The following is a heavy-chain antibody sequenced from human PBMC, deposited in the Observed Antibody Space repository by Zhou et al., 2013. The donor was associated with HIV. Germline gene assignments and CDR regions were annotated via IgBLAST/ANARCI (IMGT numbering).Heavy chain of an antibody. CDR3: ASFXGGDCYPHFDY. D-gene: IGHD2-21*02. V-gene: IGHV1-18*01. CDR2: ISAYNGNT. CDR1: GYTFNRYD. Sequence: QVQLVQSGAEVKKPGASVKVSCKTTGYTFNRYDVSWVRQAPGQGLEWMGWISAYNGNTILAQKVQGRVTMTTDTSTSTAYMELRSLRSDDTAVYYCASFXGGDCYPHFDYWGQGTLVTVSS. J-gene: IGHJ4*02.